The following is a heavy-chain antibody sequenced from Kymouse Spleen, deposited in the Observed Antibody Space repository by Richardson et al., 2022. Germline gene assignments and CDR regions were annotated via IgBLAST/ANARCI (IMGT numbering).Heavy chain of an antibody. CDR1: GGSFSGYY. CDR3: ASFSSSSRAFDY. Sequence: QVQLQQWGAGLLKPSETLSLTCAVYGGSFSGYYWSWIRQPPGKGLEWIGEINHSGSTNYNPSLKSRVTISVDTSKNQFSLKLSSVTAADTAVYYCASFSSSSRAFDYWGQGTLVTVSS. D-gene: IGHD6-6*01. J-gene: IGHJ4*02. V-gene: IGHV4-34*01. CDR2: INHSGST.